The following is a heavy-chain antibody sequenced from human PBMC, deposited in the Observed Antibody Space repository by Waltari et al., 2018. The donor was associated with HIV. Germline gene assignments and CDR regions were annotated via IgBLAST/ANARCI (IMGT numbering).Heavy chain of an antibody. CDR1: GFTFGSFS. CDR2: ISTASTYI. CDR3: ARSSVPVGPLYGMDV. V-gene: IGHV3-21*02. D-gene: IGHD6-19*01. J-gene: IGHJ6*02. Sequence: EMQLVESGGGLVKPGGSLRLSCAASGFTFGSFSMNWVRRAPGKGLEWVSSISTASTYIYYGDSVKGRFTISRDNAKNSLYLQMNSLRAEDTAVYFCARSSVPVGPLYGMDVWGQGTTVTVAS.